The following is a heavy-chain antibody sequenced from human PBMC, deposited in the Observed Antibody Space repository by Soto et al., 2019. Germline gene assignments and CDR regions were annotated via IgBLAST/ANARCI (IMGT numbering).Heavy chain of an antibody. V-gene: IGHV1-18*01. CDR2: ISGFNGNT. CDR1: GYSFSHYG. J-gene: IGHJ5*02. D-gene: IGHD2-21*01. Sequence: QVQLVQSGAEVKKPGASVKVSCKASGYSFSHYGISWVRQAPGQGLEWIGWISGFNGNTNYAQTFQGRVTMTTDTSTRTAYMEQRSLTSDDTAEYFGAIHILVRIVGSPRGFDAWGQGTLVTVTS. CDR3: AIHILVRIVGSPRGFDA.